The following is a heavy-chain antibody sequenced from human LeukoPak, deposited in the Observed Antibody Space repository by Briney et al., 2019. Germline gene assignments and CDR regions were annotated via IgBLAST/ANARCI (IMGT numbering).Heavy chain of an antibody. CDR1: GGTFSSYA. V-gene: IGHV1-69*05. CDR2: IIPIFGTA. D-gene: IGHD3-3*01. Sequence: GASVKVSCKASGGTFSSYAISWVRQAPGQGLEWMGGIIPIFGTANYAQKFQGRVTITTDESTSTAYMELSSLRSEDTAVYYCARDGLVVIFGVVTPRGNWFDPWGQGTLVTVSS. J-gene: IGHJ5*02. CDR3: ARDGLVVIFGVVTPRGNWFDP.